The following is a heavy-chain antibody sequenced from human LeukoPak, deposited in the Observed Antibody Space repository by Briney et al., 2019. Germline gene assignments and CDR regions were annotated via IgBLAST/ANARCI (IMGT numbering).Heavy chain of an antibody. CDR3: AKEHSSTLDY. Sequence: GGSLRLSCAASGFTFDDYAMHWVRQAPGKGLEWVSLISWDGGSTYYADSVKGRFTISRDSSKNSLYLQMNSLRAEDTALYYCAKEHSSTLDYWGQGTLVTVSS. V-gene: IGHV3-43D*03. D-gene: IGHD6-13*01. CDR1: GFTFDDYA. J-gene: IGHJ4*02. CDR2: ISWDGGST.